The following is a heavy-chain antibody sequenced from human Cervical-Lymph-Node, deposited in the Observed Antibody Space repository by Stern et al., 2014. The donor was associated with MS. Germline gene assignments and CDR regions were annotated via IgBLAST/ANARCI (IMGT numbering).Heavy chain of an antibody. V-gene: IGHV2-70*04. CDR3: ARMNPRPGATNFDY. Sequence: VTLRESGPALVKPTQTLTLTCTFSGFSLNATRMRINWIRQPPGKALEWLACIDWDGDEFYNTTLRARLAVSKDSSKNQVVLTMTAMDPADTATYFCARMNPRPGATNFDYWGQGTLVAVSS. CDR1: GFSLNATRMR. CDR2: IDWDGDE. D-gene: IGHD1-26*01. J-gene: IGHJ4*02.